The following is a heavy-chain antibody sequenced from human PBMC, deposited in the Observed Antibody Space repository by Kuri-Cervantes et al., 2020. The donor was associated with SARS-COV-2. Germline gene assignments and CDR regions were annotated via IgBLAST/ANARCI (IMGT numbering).Heavy chain of an antibody. D-gene: IGHD3-16*02. V-gene: IGHV3-11*01. Sequence: GGSLRLSCAASGFTFSDYYMSWIRQAPGKGLEWVSYISSSGSTIYYADSVKGRFTISRDNARSSLYLQLDSLKAEDTALYYCATSMVTFGGFIIQYYFNYWGQGTLVTVSS. CDR3: ATSMVTFGGFIIQYYFNY. CDR2: ISSSGSTI. CDR1: GFTFSDYY. J-gene: IGHJ4*02.